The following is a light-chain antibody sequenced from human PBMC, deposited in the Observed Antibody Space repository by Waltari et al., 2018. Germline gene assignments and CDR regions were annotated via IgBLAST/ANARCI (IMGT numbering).Light chain of an antibody. CDR2: SAS. Sequence: AIRMTQSPSSFSASTGDRVTITCRASQAIGSCLAWYRQKPGRVPKLLISSASTLQSGVPSRFTGSGSGTDFTLTINCLQSEDFATYYCQQYYDYPRTFGQGTKVEV. CDR3: QQYYDYPRT. V-gene: IGKV1-8*01. CDR1: QAIGSC. J-gene: IGKJ1*01.